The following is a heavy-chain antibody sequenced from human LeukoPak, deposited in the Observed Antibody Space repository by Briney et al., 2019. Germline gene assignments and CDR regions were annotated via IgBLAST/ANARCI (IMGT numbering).Heavy chain of an antibody. J-gene: IGHJ6*02. CDR1: GFTFRSYA. CDR3: ARGTPSPRYYYYGMDV. V-gene: IGHV3-30-3*01. Sequence: PGGSLRLSCEASGFTFRSYAMHWVRQAPGKGLEWVAVISFDGNNKSYADSVKGRFTISRDSSKSTLYLQMNSLRAEDTAVYFCARGTPSPRYYYYGMDVWGQGTTVTVSS. CDR2: ISFDGNNK. D-gene: IGHD1-14*01.